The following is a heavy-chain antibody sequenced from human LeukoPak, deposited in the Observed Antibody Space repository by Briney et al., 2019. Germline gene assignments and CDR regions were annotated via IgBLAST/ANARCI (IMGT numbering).Heavy chain of an antibody. V-gene: IGHV3-48*01. Sequence: GGSLRLSCAASGFTFSSYSMNWVRQAPGKGLEWVSYISGSSSTIYYADSVKGRFTISIDNAKNSLCLQMNSLRAEDTAVYYCARGGYYFDYWGQGTLVTVSS. CDR2: ISGSSSTI. J-gene: IGHJ4*02. CDR3: ARGGYYFDY. CDR1: GFTFSSYS. D-gene: IGHD2-15*01.